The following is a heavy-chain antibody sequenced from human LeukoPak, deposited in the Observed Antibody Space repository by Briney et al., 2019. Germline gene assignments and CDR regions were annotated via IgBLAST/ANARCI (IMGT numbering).Heavy chain of an antibody. CDR2: IGISSGNT. CDR1: GFPFSDYS. CDR3: ARDHNYAFDN. Sequence: GGSLRLSCTASGFPFSDYSMNWVRQAPGKGLEWISYIGISSGNTKYADSVKGRFTISAGSARNSLYLQMNSLRVEDTAVYYCARDHNYAFDNWGQGTLVSVSS. J-gene: IGHJ4*02. D-gene: IGHD1-1*01. V-gene: IGHV3-48*04.